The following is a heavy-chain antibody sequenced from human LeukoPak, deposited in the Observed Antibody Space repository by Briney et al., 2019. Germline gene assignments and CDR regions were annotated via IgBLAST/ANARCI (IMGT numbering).Heavy chain of an antibody. CDR3: ARLAAATSFDY. CDR1: GYSISNGYY. Sequence: SETLSLTCAVSGYSISNGYYWGWIRQPPGKGLEWIGSIYRSGSTYHNPSLKSGVTLSVDTSNNQFSLRLSTVTAADTAVYYCARLAAATSFDYWGQGTLVTVSS. J-gene: IGHJ4*02. V-gene: IGHV4-38-2*01. CDR2: IYRSGST. D-gene: IGHD1-26*01.